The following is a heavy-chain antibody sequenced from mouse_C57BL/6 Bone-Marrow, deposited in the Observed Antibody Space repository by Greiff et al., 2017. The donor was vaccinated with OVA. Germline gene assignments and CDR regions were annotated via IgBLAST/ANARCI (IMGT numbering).Heavy chain of an antibody. CDR3: TGGYYGSSYVYWYFDV. CDR2: IRLKSDNYAT. J-gene: IGHJ1*03. D-gene: IGHD1-1*01. CDR1: GFTFSNYW. Sequence: EVKLMESGGGLVQPGGSMKLSCVASGFTFSNYWMNWVRQSPEKGLEWVAQIRLKSDNYATHYAESVKGRFTISRDDSKSSVYLQMNNLRAEDTGIYYCTGGYYGSSYVYWYFDVWGTGTTVTVSS. V-gene: IGHV6-3*01.